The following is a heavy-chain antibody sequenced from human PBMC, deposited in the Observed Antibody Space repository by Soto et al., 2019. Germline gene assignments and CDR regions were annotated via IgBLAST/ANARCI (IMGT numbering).Heavy chain of an antibody. CDR3: AKAHPSSGLAFYYYGMDV. CDR1: GFTFDDYA. J-gene: IGHJ6*02. V-gene: IGHV3-9*01. D-gene: IGHD5-12*01. Sequence: HPGGSLRLSCAASGFTFDDYAMHWVRQAPGKGLEWVSGISWNSGSIGYADSVKGRFTISRDNAKNSLYLQMNSLRAEDTALYYCAKAHPSSGLAFYYYGMDVWGQGTTVTVSS. CDR2: ISWNSGSI.